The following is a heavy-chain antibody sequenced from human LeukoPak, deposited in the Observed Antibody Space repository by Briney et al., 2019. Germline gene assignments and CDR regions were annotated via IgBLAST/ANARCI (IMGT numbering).Heavy chain of an antibody. J-gene: IGHJ4*02. V-gene: IGHV4-59*01. CDR3: ARFGGRFRGPTN. D-gene: IGHD3-16*01. Sequence: SETLSLTCTVSGGSISSYYWSWIRQPPGKGLEWIGYIYYSGSTNYNPSLKSRVTISVDTSKNQFSLKLSSVTAADTAVYYCARFGGRFRGPTNWGQGTLVTVSS. CDR1: GGSISSYY. CDR2: IYYSGST.